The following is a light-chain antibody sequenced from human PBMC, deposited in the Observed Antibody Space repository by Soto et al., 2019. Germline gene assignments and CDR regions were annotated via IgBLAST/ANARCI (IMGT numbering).Light chain of an antibody. J-gene: IGLJ1*01. V-gene: IGLV2-14*03. CDR3: SAYTSGSTLRV. Sequence: QSALTQPASVSGSPGQSITISCTGTSSDVGGYNYVSWYQQHPGKAPKLMIYDVSSRPSGVSNRFSGSKSGNTASLTISGLQAEDEADYYCSAYTSGSTLRVFGTGTQLTVL. CDR2: DVS. CDR1: SSDVGGYNY.